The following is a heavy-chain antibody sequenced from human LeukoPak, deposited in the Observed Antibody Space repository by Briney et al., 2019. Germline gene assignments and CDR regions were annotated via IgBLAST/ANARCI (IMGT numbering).Heavy chain of an antibody. CDR3: AKGVAAARPHYFDD. D-gene: IGHD6-6*01. J-gene: IGHJ4*02. CDR1: GFTFSSYA. V-gene: IGHV3-23*01. Sequence: GGSLRLSCAASGFTFSSYAMTWVRQAPGKGLEWVSCISNSGGSTYYTDSVKGRFTISSDNSKNTLYLQVNSLRAEDTAVYYCAKGVAAARPHYFDDWGQGALVTVSS. CDR2: ISNSGGST.